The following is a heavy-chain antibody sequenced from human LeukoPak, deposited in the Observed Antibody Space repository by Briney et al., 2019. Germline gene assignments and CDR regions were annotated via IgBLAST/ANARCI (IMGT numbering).Heavy chain of an antibody. J-gene: IGHJ4*02. D-gene: IGHD5-24*01. CDR3: ARRIQGMAPYYFDY. CDR1: GFTYSSYW. V-gene: IGHV3-74*01. Sequence: GGSLRLSCTASGFTYSSYWMHWVRQAPGKGLVWVSRINSDGGSTSYADSVKGRFTISRDNAKNTLYLQMNSLRAEDTAVYYCARRIQGMAPYYFDYWGQGTLVTVSS. CDR2: INSDGGST.